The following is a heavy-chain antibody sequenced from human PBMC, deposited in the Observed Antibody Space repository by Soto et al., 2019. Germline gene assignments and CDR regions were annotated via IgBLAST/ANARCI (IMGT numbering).Heavy chain of an antibody. J-gene: IGHJ4*02. CDR1: GYTFTSYY. CDR2: INPSGGST. CDR3: ARPTRPHYYDSSGYYDYFDY. Sequence: QVQLVQSGAEVKKPGASVKVSCKASGYTFTSYYMHWVRQAPGQGLERMGIINPSGGSTSYAQKFQGRVTMTRDTSTSTVYMELSSLRSEDTAVYYCARPTRPHYYDSSGYYDYFDYWGQGTLVTVSS. V-gene: IGHV1-46*01. D-gene: IGHD3-22*01.